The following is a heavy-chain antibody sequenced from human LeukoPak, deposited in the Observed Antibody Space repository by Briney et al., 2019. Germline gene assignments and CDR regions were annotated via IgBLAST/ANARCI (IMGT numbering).Heavy chain of an antibody. Sequence: SETLSLTCTVSGGSISGSSYYWGWSRQPPGKGLEWIGSIYYSGSTYYNPSLKSRVTISVDTSKNQFSLKLSSVTAADTAVYYCARKGGSGWTGNWFDPWGQETLVTVSS. J-gene: IGHJ5*02. D-gene: IGHD6-19*01. CDR2: IYYSGST. V-gene: IGHV4-39*01. CDR3: ARKGGSGWTGNWFDP. CDR1: GGSISGSSYY.